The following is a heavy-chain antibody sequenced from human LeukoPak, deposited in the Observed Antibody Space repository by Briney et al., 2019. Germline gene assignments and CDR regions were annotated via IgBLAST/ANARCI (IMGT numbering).Heavy chain of an antibody. Sequence: ASVNVSCKASGYTFTSYGISWVRQAPGQGLEWMGWISAYNGNTNYAQKLQGRVTMTTDTSTSTAYMELRSLRSDDTAVYYCARNSITIFGVVIIYFGAFDIWGQGTMVTVSS. J-gene: IGHJ3*02. CDR3: ARNSITIFGVVIIYFGAFDI. CDR2: ISAYNGNT. CDR1: GYTFTSYG. D-gene: IGHD3-3*01. V-gene: IGHV1-18*01.